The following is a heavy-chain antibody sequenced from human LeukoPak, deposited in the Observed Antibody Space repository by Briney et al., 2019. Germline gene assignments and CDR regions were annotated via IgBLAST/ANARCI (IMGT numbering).Heavy chain of an antibody. CDR1: GGSISSNY. D-gene: IGHD3-22*01. CDR2: IYYSGST. V-gene: IGHV4-59*12. Sequence: SETLSLPCNVSGGSISSNYWSWIRQPPGKGLEWIGYIYYSGSTNYNPSLKSRVTISVDTSKNQFSLKLSSVTAADTAVYYCARLGPNYYDSSGYYYNYFDYWGQGTLVTVSS. CDR3: ARLGPNYYDSSGYYYNYFDY. J-gene: IGHJ4*02.